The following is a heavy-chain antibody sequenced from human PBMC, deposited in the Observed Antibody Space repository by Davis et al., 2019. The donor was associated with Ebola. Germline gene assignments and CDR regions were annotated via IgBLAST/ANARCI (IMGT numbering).Heavy chain of an antibody. CDR2: ISYDGSNK. D-gene: IGHD1-26*01. V-gene: IGHV3-30*04. CDR3: ARDLGIVGATEYFDY. Sequence: GESLKISCAASGFTFSSYAMHWVRQAPGKGLEWVAVISYDGSNKYYADSVKCRFTISRDNSKNTLYLQMNSLRAEDTAVYYCARDLGIVGATEYFDYWGQGTLVTVSS. CDR1: GFTFSSYA. J-gene: IGHJ4*02.